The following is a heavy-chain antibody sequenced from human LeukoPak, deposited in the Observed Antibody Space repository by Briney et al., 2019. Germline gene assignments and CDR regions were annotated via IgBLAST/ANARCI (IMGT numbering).Heavy chain of an antibody. V-gene: IGHV5-51*01. Sequence: GESLQISCQGSGSSFTSYWIGWVRQLPGKGLEWMGIIYPGDSDTRYSPSFQGQVTISADKSISTAYLQWSSLKASDTAMYYCASTYYYDSSGYLDAFDIWGQGTMVTVSS. CDR2: IYPGDSDT. CDR1: GSSFTSYW. D-gene: IGHD3-22*01. J-gene: IGHJ3*02. CDR3: ASTYYYDSSGYLDAFDI.